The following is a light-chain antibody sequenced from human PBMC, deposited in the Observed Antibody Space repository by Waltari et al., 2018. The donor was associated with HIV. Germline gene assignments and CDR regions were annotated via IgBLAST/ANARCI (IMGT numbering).Light chain of an antibody. Sequence: SFDLTQPPSVSVSPGQTAIITCSGDQLAPEYTSWYQQRPGQSPVLVIYQHAKRPSGIPERFSGSKSGKTATLTISGTQPMDEADYYCQAWDFITAVFGGGTKLTVL. V-gene: IGLV3-1*01. CDR1: QLAPEY. CDR2: QHA. J-gene: IGLJ2*01. CDR3: QAWDFITAV.